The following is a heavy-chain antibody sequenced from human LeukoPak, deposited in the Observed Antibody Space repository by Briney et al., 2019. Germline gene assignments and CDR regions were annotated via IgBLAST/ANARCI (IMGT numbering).Heavy chain of an antibody. CDR1: GFTFDDYG. CDR2: INWNGGST. J-gene: IGHJ4*02. CDR3: AKDKRTISCLDY. Sequence: GGSLRLSCAASGFTFDDYGMSWVRQAPGKGLEWVSGINWNGGSTGYADSVKGRFTISRDNAKNSLYLQMNSLRAEDTAVYYCAKDKRTISCLDYWGQGTLVTVSS. V-gene: IGHV3-20*04. D-gene: IGHD3-3*01.